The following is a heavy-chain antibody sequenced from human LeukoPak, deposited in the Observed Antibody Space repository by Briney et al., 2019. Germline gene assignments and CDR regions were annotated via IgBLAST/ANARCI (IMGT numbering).Heavy chain of an antibody. V-gene: IGHV3-15*01. CDR3: TTDAYYYDSSTSFYAEYFQH. CDR2: IKSKTDSGTT. CDR1: GFTFSYAL. Sequence: PGGSLRLSCAASGFTFSYALMSWVRQAPGKGLEWVGRIKSKTDSGTTDYAPPVKGRFSISRDDSKNTLYLQMSSLRIEDTAVYYCTTDAYYYDSSTSFYAEYFQHWGQGTLVTVSS. D-gene: IGHD3-22*01. J-gene: IGHJ1*01.